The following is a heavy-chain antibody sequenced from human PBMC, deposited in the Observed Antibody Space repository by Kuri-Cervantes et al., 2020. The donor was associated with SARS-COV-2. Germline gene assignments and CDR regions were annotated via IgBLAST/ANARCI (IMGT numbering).Heavy chain of an antibody. J-gene: IGHJ4*02. CDR1: GYTFTRYG. Sequence: ASVKVSCKASGYTFTRYGISWVRQAPGQGLEWMGWISAYNGNTNYAQKLQGRVTMTTDTSTSTAYMELRSLRSDDTAVYYFARDMGDRLLWFGELLYWGQGTLVTVSS. D-gene: IGHD3-10*01. CDR2: ISAYNGNT. CDR3: ARDMGDRLLWFGELLY. V-gene: IGHV1-18*04.